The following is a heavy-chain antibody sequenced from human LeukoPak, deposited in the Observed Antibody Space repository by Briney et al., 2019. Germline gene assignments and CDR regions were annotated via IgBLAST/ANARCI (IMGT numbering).Heavy chain of an antibody. J-gene: IGHJ3*02. V-gene: IGHV4-31*03. Sequence: PSQTLSLTCTVSGGSISSGGYYWSWIRQHPGKGLEWIGYIYYSGSTYYNPSLRSRVTISVDMSKNQFSLKLNSVTAADTAVYYCARFYGGNSGMLPRATFDIGGQGTMVTVSS. CDR1: GGSISSGGYY. CDR2: IYYSGST. CDR3: ARFYGGNSGMLPRATFDI. D-gene: IGHD4-23*01.